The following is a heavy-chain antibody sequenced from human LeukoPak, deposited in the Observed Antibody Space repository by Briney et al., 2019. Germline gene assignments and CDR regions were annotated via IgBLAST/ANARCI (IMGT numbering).Heavy chain of an antibody. CDR1: GFTFSSYG. D-gene: IGHD6-19*01. Sequence: AGGSLRLSCAASGFTFSSYGMHWVRQAPGKGLEWVAFIRYDGSNKYYADSVKGRFTISRDNSKNTLYLQMNSLRAEDTAVYYCAEEGVASSGWYMYYYYMDVWGKGTTVTISS. CDR2: IRYDGSNK. CDR3: AEEGVASSGWYMYYYYMDV. J-gene: IGHJ6*03. V-gene: IGHV3-30*02.